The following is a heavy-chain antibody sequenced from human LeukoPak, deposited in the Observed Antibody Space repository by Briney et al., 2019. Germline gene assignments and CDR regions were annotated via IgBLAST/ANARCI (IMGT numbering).Heavy chain of an antibody. CDR2: ISYDGSNK. CDR1: GFTFSSYA. D-gene: IGHD3-9*01. CDR3: ASHRTLRYFDWLHTLDY. V-gene: IGHV3-30-3*01. Sequence: GGSLRLSCAASGFTFSSYAMHWVRQAPGKGLEWVAVISYDGSNKYYADSVKGRFTISRDNSKNTLYLQMNSLRAEDTAVYYCASHRTLRYFDWLHTLDYWGQGTLVTVSS. J-gene: IGHJ4*02.